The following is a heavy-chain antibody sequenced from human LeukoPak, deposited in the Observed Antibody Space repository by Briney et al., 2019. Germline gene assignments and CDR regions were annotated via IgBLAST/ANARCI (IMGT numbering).Heavy chain of an antibody. CDR2: INPNSGGT. V-gene: IGHV1-2*02. Sequence: ASVKVSCKASGYTFTGYYMHWVRQAPGQGLEWMGWINPNSGGTNHAQKFQGRVTMTRDTSISTAYMELSRLRSDDTAVYYCARGAVVVVAASYFDYWGQGTLVTVSS. D-gene: IGHD2-15*01. J-gene: IGHJ4*02. CDR3: ARGAVVVVAASYFDY. CDR1: GYTFTGYY.